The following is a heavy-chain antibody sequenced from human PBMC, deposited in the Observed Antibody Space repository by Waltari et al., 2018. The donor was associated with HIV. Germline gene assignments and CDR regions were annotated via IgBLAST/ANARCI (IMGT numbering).Heavy chain of an antibody. V-gene: IGHV4-31*03. D-gene: IGHD3-3*01. Sequence: QVQLQESGPGLVKPSQTLSLTCTVSGGAISSGGYYWRWLRQHPGQGLEWIGYIYYSGSTYYNPSLKSRVTISVDTSKNQFSLKLSSVTAADTAVYYCARWPDLLYDLRPFGMDVWGQGTTVTVSS. CDR2: IYYSGST. J-gene: IGHJ6*02. CDR1: GGAISSGGYY. CDR3: ARWPDLLYDLRPFGMDV.